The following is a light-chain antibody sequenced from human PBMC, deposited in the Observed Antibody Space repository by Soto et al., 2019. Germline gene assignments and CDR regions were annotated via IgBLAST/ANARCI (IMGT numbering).Light chain of an antibody. CDR2: WAS. J-gene: IGKJ2*01. V-gene: IGKV4-1*01. Sequence: DIVRTQSPDSLAVSLGERAAINCKSSQTVFYSSNNKNYLAWYQQKPGQPPKLLIYWASTRESGVPDRFSGSGSGTDFTLTISSLQAEDVAVYYCQQYYSSPQTFGQGTKLEIK. CDR3: QQYYSSPQT. CDR1: QTVFYSSNNKNY.